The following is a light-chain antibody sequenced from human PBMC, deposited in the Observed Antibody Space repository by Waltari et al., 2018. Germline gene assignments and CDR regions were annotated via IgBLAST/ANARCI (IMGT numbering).Light chain of an antibody. Sequence: DIVMTQSPDSLSVSLGERATINCKSSQSVFYSSNNKNYLAWYQKKPGQPPKLLIYWASTRESGVPERFSGSGSGTDFYLTISRLQAEDVAVYYCQQYYSYYSFGQGTKLEIK. CDR3: QQYYSYYS. CDR1: QSVFYSSNNKNY. V-gene: IGKV4-1*01. J-gene: IGKJ2*03. CDR2: WAS.